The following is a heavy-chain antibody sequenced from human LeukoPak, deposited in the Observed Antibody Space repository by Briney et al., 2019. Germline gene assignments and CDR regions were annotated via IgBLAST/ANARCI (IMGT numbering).Heavy chain of an antibody. CDR2: ISDNSYWI. Sequence: GGSQRLSCAASGFTFSTYSMSWVRQAPGKGLEWVSSISDNSYWIYYADSVEGRFIISRDNAKNSLYLKMTSLRAEDTAVYYCANHLACGSTSCPPFDDWGQGTLVTVSS. J-gene: IGHJ4*02. V-gene: IGHV3-21*01. CDR1: GFTFSTYS. CDR3: ANHLACGSTSCPPFDD. D-gene: IGHD2-2*01.